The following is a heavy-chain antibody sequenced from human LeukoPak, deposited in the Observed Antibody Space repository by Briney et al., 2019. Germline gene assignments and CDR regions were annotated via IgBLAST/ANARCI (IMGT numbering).Heavy chain of an antibody. D-gene: IGHD2-8*01. CDR2: IFYSGNT. V-gene: IGHV4-59*08. Sequence: SETLSLTCTVSGGSLSSYYWTWIRQPPGKGLEWIGFIFYSGNTKYNPSLKSRVTISGDTSKNQFSVKLFSVTAADTAVYYCARHRQYDADAFDIWGQGTMVTVSS. J-gene: IGHJ3*02. CDR1: GGSLSSYY. CDR3: ARHRQYDADAFDI.